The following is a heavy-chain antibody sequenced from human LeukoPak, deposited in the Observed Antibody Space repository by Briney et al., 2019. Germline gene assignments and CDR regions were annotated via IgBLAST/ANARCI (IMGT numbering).Heavy chain of an antibody. D-gene: IGHD6-19*01. CDR3: ARDRVGSGWFGDYYGMDV. CDR1: GFTVSSNY. CDR2: IYSGGST. Sequence: PGGSLRLSCAASGFTVSSNYMSWVRQAPGKGLEWVSVIYSGGSTYYADSVKGRFTISRDNSKNTLYLQMNSLRAEDTAVYYCARDRVGSGWFGDYYGMDVWGQGTTVTVSS. V-gene: IGHV3-66*01. J-gene: IGHJ6*02.